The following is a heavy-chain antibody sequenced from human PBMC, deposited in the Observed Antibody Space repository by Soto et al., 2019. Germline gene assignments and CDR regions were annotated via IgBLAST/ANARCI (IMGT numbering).Heavy chain of an antibody. CDR3: AKGSRYVSKQSIAVAGTLQTNWFDP. Sequence: EVQLLESGGGLVQPGGSLRLSCAASGCTFSSYAMSWVRQAPGKGLEWVSAISGSGGSTYYADSVKGRFTISRDNSKNTLYLQMNSLRAEDTAVYYCAKGSRYVSKQSIAVAGTLQTNWFDPWGQGTMVTVSS. J-gene: IGHJ5*02. V-gene: IGHV3-23*01. D-gene: IGHD6-19*01. CDR2: ISGSGGST. CDR1: GCTFSSYA.